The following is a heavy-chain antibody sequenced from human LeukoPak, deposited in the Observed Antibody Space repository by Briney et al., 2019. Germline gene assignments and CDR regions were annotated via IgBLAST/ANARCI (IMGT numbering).Heavy chain of an antibody. D-gene: IGHD1-14*01. CDR2: ISGSGGST. CDR1: GFTFSRYW. J-gene: IGHJ4*02. Sequence: GGSLRLSCAAPGFTFSRYWLSWVCQAPGKGLEWVSAISGSGGSTYYADSVKGRFTISRDNSKNTLYLQMNSLRAEDTAVYYCANEPAFDYWGQGTLVTVSS. V-gene: IGHV3-23*01. CDR3: ANEPAFDY.